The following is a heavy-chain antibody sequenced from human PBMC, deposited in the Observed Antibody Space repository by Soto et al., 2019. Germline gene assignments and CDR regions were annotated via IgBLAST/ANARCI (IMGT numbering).Heavy chain of an antibody. CDR2: IYYTGST. V-gene: IGHV4-31*02. CDR1: GDSIGAGGYY. CDR3: TRGEYNYGSGGEYFQH. D-gene: IGHD5-18*01. Sequence: ASETLSLTCTVSGDSIGAGGYYWNWIRHLPGKGLEWIGYIYYTGSTYYKPSLRSRLTISVDTSKNEIYLRLTSVTAADTAVYYRTRGEYNYGSGGEYFQHWGQGTQVTVSS. J-gene: IGHJ1*01.